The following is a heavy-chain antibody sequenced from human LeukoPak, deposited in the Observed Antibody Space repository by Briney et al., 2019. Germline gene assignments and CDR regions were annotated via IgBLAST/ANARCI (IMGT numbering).Heavy chain of an antibody. CDR2: IYPGDSDT. CDR1: GYSFTSYW. Sequence: GESLKISCKGSGYSFTSYWIGWVRQMPGKGLEWMGIIYPGDSDTRYSPSFQGQVTISADKSISTAYLQWSSLKASDTAMYYCARRSDTAMALDAFDIWGQGTMVTVSS. J-gene: IGHJ3*02. D-gene: IGHD5-18*01. V-gene: IGHV5-51*01. CDR3: ARRSDTAMALDAFDI.